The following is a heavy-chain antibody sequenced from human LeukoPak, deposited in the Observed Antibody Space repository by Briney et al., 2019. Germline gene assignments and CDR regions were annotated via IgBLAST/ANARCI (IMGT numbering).Heavy chain of an antibody. J-gene: IGHJ4*02. CDR3: ARDLLGGSCFTC. V-gene: IGHV3-21*01. CDR2: VSSSSSYI. CDR1: GFTFSSYS. D-gene: IGHD2-15*01. Sequence: PGRSLRLSCAASGFTFSSYSMNWVRQAPGKGLEWVSSVSSSSSYIYYADSVKGRFTISRDNAKNSLYLQMNSLRAEDTAVYYCARDLLGGSCFTCWGQGTLVTVSS.